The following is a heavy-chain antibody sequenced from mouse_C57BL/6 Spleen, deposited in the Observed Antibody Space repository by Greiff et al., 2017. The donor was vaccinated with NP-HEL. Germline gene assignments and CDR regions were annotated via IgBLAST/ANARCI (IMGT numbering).Heavy chain of an antibody. D-gene: IGHD1-2*01. J-gene: IGHJ4*01. CDR3: ARWGFHYDVRGHAMDY. Sequence: QVQLQQPGAELVKPGASVKLSCKASGYTFTSYWMPWVKQRPGRGLEWIGRIDPISGGTKYNEKFKSKATLTVDKPSSTAYMQLSSLTSEDSAVYYCARWGFHYDVRGHAMDYWGQGTSVTVSS. V-gene: IGHV1-72*01. CDR2: IDPISGGT. CDR1: GYTFTSYW.